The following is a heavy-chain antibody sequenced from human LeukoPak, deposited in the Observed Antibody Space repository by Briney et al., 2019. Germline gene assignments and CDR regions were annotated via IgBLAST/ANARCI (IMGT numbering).Heavy chain of an antibody. CDR3: ARVDYYDFWSGYFYGMDV. CDR2: IRAYNDNT. V-gene: IGHV1-18*01. J-gene: IGHJ6*02. Sequence: ASVKVSCKASGYTFTSYGITWVRQAPGQGLEWMGWIRAYNDNTNSARKFQGRVTMTTDTSKSTAYMELRSLRSDDTAVYYCARVDYYDFWSGYFYGMDVWGQGTTVTVSS. CDR1: GYTFTSYG. D-gene: IGHD3-3*01.